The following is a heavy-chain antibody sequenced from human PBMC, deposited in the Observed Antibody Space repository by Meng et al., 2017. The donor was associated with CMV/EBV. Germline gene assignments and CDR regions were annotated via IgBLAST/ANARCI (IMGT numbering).Heavy chain of an antibody. CDR3: AKLQGSKDY. CDR1: GFTFSSYW. V-gene: IGHV3-30*18. J-gene: IGHJ4*02. Sequence: GGSLRLSCAASGFTFSSYWMSWVRQAPGKGLEWVAVISYDGSNKYYADSVKGRFIISRDDAKSSLYLQMNSLRTEDTAMYFCAKLQGSKDYWGQGTLVTVSS. CDR2: ISYDGSNK.